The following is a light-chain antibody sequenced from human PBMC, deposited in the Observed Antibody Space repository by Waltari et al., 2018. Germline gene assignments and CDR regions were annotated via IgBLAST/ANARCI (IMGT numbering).Light chain of an antibody. CDR2: DES. CDR3: QQYDNLAFT. CDR1: RDITNY. Sequence: DLQMTQSPSSLPASVGDRPSITCRASRDITNYLNWYQQKPGKAPKLLIYDESNLDTGVPSRFSGSGSGTDFTLTISSLQPEDIATYYCQQYDNLAFTFGPGTKVNI. V-gene: IGKV1-33*01. J-gene: IGKJ3*01.